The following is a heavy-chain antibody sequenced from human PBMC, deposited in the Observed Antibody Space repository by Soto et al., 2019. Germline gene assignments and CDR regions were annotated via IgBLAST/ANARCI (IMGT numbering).Heavy chain of an antibody. CDR3: ARTNYISGSHPDPHFDY. CDR2: IYHTGST. V-gene: IGHV4-59*01. Sequence: QVQLQESGPGLVKPSETLSLTCSLSGGSLTTFYWSWIRQPPGKGLEWIGYIYHTGSTNYNPSLNSRVTISIDTSRNQVSLQPRSATPADTSVYFCARTNYISGSHPDPHFDYWGQGTLVAVSS. D-gene: IGHD3-10*01. CDR1: GGSLTTFY. J-gene: IGHJ4*02.